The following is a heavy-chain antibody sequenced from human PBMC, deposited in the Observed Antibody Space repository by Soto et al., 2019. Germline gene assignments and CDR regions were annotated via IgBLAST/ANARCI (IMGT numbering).Heavy chain of an antibody. D-gene: IGHD5-12*01. CDR2: IKSKTDGGAT. CDR1: GFTFSNAW. J-gene: IGHJ4*02. Sequence: GGSLRLSCAASGFTFSNAWMSWVRQAPGKGLEWVGRIKSKTDGGATDYAAPVKGRFTISRDDSKNTLHLQMNSLKTEDTAVYYCTTLPGYSASDYWGQGTLVTVSS. V-gene: IGHV3-15*01. CDR3: TTLPGYSASDY.